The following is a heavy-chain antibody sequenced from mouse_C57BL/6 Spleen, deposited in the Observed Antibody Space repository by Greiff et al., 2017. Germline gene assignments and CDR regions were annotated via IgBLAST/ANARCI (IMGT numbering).Heavy chain of an antibody. CDR3: ARTSAWFAY. D-gene: IGHD3-2*02. CDR2: ISGGGGNT. V-gene: IGHV5-9*01. CDR1: GFTFSSYT. J-gene: IGHJ3*01. Sequence: EVTLVESGGGLVKPGGSLKLSCAASGFTFSSYTMSWVRQTPEKRLEWVATISGGGGNTYYPDSVKGRFTISRDNAKNPLYLQMSSLRSEDTALYYCARTSAWFAYWGQGTLVTVSA.